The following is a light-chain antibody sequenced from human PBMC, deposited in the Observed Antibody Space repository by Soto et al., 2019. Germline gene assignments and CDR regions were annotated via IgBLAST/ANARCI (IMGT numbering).Light chain of an antibody. J-gene: IGKJ4*01. V-gene: IGKV1D-13*01. Sequence: IQLTQSPSSLSASVGDRVTITCRAGQDISSALAWYQQKPGKAPKLLLYGASSLDAGVPSRFSGSGSGTDFTLSITSLRPEDFATYYCQQFNDFPLTFGVGTKVQIK. CDR2: GAS. CDR3: QQFNDFPLT. CDR1: QDISSA.